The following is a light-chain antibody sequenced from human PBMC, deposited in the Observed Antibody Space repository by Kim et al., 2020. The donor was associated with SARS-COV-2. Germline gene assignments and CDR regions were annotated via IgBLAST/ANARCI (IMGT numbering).Light chain of an antibody. Sequence: SPGGSATLSCRASQSVSSSYLAWYQQKPGQAPRLLIYGASSRATGIPDRFSGSGSGTDFTLTISRLEPEDFAVYYCQQYGSSPPYTFGQGTKLEI. CDR1: QSVSSSY. J-gene: IGKJ2*01. CDR3: QQYGSSPPYT. V-gene: IGKV3-20*01. CDR2: GAS.